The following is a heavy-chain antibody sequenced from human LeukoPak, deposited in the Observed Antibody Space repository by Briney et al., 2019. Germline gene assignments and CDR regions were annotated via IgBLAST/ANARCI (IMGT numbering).Heavy chain of an antibody. CDR2: IYYSGST. D-gene: IGHD3-9*01. CDR3: ARGDYDILTGYYHGFDY. J-gene: IGHJ4*02. V-gene: IGHV4-30-4*01. CDR1: GGSISSGDYY. Sequence: KASQTLSLTCTVSGGSISSGDYYWSWIRQPPGKGLEWIGYIYYSGSTYYNPSLKSRVTISVDTSKNQFSLKLSSVTAADTAVYYCARGDYDILTGYYHGFDYWGQGTLVTVSS.